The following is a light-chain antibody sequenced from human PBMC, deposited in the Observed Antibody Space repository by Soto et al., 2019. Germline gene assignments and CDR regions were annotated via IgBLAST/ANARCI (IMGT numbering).Light chain of an antibody. J-gene: IGKJ2*01. CDR1: QSVSSTY. CDR2: GAY. CDR3: QQYGSPPLYT. Sequence: EMVLTQSPGTLSLSPGERATLSCRASQSVSSTYLAWYQQKPGQAPRLIIYGAYSRATDIPDRFSGSGSGTDFTLTISRLEPEDFAVYYCQQYGSPPLYTFGQGTKLEIK. V-gene: IGKV3-20*01.